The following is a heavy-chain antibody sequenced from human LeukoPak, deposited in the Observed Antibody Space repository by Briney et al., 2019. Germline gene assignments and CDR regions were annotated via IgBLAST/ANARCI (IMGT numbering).Heavy chain of an antibody. Sequence: SGTLSLTCAVSGGSISSSNWWRWVRQPPGKGLEWIGEIYHSGSTNYNPSLKSRVTISVDKSKNQFSLNLSSVTAANTAVYYCARIMGRGYCINTSCRGDWFDPWGQGTLVTVSS. CDR1: GGSISSSNW. CDR3: ARIMGRGYCINTSCRGDWFDP. J-gene: IGHJ5*02. CDR2: IYHSGST. D-gene: IGHD2-2*01. V-gene: IGHV4-4*02.